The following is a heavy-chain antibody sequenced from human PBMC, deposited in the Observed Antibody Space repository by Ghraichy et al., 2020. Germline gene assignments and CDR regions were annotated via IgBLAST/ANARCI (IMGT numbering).Heavy chain of an antibody. Sequence: ETLSLTCAVYGGSFSGYYWSWIRQPPGKGLEWIGEINHSGSTNYNPSLKSRVTISVDTSKNQFSLKLSSVTAADTAVYYCARGNLVLLWFGELSGWFDPWGQGTLVTVSS. D-gene: IGHD3-10*01. V-gene: IGHV4-34*01. J-gene: IGHJ5*02. CDR3: ARGNLVLLWFGELSGWFDP. CDR2: INHSGST. CDR1: GGSFSGYY.